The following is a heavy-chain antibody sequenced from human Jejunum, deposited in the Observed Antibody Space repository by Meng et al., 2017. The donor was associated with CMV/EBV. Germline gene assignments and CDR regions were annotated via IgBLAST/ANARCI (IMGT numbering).Heavy chain of an antibody. V-gene: IGHV3-30-3*01. CDR3: ARQPGSLAY. CDR1: GFTFSAHA. CDR2: ISDDGSNE. J-gene: IGHJ4*02. Sequence: QVQLVESGGGVVQPGRSLGLSCTASGFTFSAHAMHWVRQAPGKGLEWVAVISDDGSNEYYADSVKGRFTISRDNSKNTLYLQMNSLRAADTAVYYCARQPGSLAYWGQGTLVTVSS.